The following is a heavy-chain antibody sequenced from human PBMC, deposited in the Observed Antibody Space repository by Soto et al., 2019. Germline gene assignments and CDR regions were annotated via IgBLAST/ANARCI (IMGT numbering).Heavy chain of an antibody. CDR1: GFIFSNYA. Sequence: EVQLLDSGGGLVQPGGSLRLSCAASGFIFSNYAMNWVRQAPGKGLEWVSIISGSSGSTYYADSVKGRFIISRDNSKXXXXXXXXXXXXXXXXXXXXXXXXXXXXXFDYWGPGTPVTVSS. CDR3: XXXXXXXXXFDY. V-gene: IGHV3-23*01. J-gene: IGHJ4*02. CDR2: ISGSSGST.